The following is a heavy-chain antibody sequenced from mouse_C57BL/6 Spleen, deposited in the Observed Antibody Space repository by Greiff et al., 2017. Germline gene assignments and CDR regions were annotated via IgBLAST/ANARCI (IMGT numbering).Heavy chain of an antibody. CDR1: GFNIKDDY. V-gene: IGHV14-4*01. CDR2: IDPENGDT. D-gene: IGHD1-1*01. J-gene: IGHJ3*01. Sequence: VQLQQPGAELVRPGASVKLSCTASGFNIKDDYMHWVKQRPEQGLEWIGWIDPENGDTEYASKFQGKATITADTSSNTAYLQLSSLTSEDTAVYYCTRDYYGSSSWFAYWGQGTLVTVSA. CDR3: TRDYYGSSSWFAY.